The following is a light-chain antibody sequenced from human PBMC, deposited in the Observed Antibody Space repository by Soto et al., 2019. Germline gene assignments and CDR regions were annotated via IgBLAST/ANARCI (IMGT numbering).Light chain of an antibody. J-gene: IGLJ3*02. CDR1: SSNIGANF. CDR2: ENN. CDR3: GAWDGALSAWV. Sequence: QSALTQPTSMSAAPGQKVTISCSGGSSNIGANFVSWYQHLPGTAPQLLIYENNKRPSGIPDRFSGSKSGTSATLGITGLQSGDETDYYCGAWDGALSAWVFGGGTKLTVL. V-gene: IGLV1-51*02.